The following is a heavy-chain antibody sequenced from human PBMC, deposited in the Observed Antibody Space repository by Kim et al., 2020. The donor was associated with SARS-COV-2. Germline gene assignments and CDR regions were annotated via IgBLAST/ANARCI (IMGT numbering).Heavy chain of an antibody. J-gene: IGHJ6*02. CDR3: ARVNGDYYFYYYGMDV. V-gene: IGHV4-4*02. CDR2: IYHSGST. Sequence: SETLSLTCAVSGGSISSSNWWSWVRQPPGKGLEWIGEIYHSGSTNYNPSLKSRVTISVDKSKNQFSLKLSSVTAADTAVYYCARVNGDYYFYYYGMDVWGQGTTVTVS. D-gene: IGHD4-17*01. CDR1: GGSISSSNW.